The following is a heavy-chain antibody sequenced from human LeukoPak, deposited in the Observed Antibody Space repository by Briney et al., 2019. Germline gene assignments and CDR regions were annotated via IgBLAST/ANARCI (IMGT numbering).Heavy chain of an antibody. CDR1: GGSFSGYW. CDR2: INHSGST. Sequence: PSETLSLTCAVYGGSFSGYWWCWIRQPPGKGLEWIGEINHSGSTNYNPSLKGRVTISVDTSKNQFSLNLSSVTAADTAVYYCARVPAMDGNYYYYYGMDVWGQGTTVTVSS. J-gene: IGHJ6*02. V-gene: IGHV4-34*01. D-gene: IGHD5-18*01. CDR3: ARVPAMDGNYYYYYGMDV.